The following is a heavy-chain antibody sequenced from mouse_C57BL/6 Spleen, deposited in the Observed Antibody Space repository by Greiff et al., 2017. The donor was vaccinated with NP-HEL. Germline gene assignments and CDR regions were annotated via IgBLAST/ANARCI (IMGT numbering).Heavy chain of an antibody. D-gene: IGHD2-3*01. V-gene: IGHV1-82*01. Sequence: VQLQESGPELVKPGASVKISCKASGYAFSSSWMNWVKQRPGKGLEWIGRIYPGDGDTNYNGKFKGKATLTADKSSSTAYMQLSSLTSEDSAVYFCARGQDGDYYFDYWGQGTTLTVSS. CDR1: GYAFSSSW. J-gene: IGHJ2*01. CDR2: IYPGDGDT. CDR3: ARGQDGDYYFDY.